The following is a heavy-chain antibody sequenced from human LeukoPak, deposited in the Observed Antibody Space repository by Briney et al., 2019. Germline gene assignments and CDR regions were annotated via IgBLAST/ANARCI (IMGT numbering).Heavy chain of an antibody. V-gene: IGHV3-66*01. Sequence: GGSLRLSCAASGFTLSSNYMSWVRQAPGKGLEWVSVIYSGGGTYYADSVKGRFTISRDNSKNTVYLQMNSLRAEDTAVYYCATETDDYWGQGTLVTPSS. CDR2: IYSGGGT. CDR3: ATETDDY. J-gene: IGHJ4*02. CDR1: GFTLSSNY. D-gene: IGHD2-21*02.